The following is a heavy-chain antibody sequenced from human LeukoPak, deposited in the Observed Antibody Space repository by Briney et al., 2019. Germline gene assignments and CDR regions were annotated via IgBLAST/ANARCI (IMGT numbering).Heavy chain of an antibody. J-gene: IGHJ5*02. CDR2: IYSDGST. D-gene: IGHD6-6*01. V-gene: IGHV3-53*01. CDR3: ARGPPDSTSTGLIGRWFDP. CDR1: GFTVSSNY. Sequence: PGGSLRLSCAASGFTVSSNYMSWVRQAPGKGLEWVSVIYSDGSTYYANAVEGRFTISRDNSKNTLFLHIDTLTADDTGVYYCARGPPDSTSTGLIGRWFDPWGQETLVTVSS.